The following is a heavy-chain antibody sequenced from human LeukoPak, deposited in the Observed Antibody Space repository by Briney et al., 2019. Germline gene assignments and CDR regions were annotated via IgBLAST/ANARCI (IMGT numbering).Heavy chain of an antibody. CDR1: GGSMSGLF. CDR3: ARTSRHYYGSGTNLTPWPAGMDV. V-gene: IGHV4-59*11. J-gene: IGHJ6*02. Sequence: SETLSLTCTVSGGSMSGLFWTWIRQPPGKELEWIGSIYYSGSSTKYNPSLKSRVTISVDTSKSQFSLRLNSATAADTAVYFCARTSRHYYGSGTNLTPWPAGMDVWGQGTTVTVSS. D-gene: IGHD3-10*01. CDR2: IYYSGSST.